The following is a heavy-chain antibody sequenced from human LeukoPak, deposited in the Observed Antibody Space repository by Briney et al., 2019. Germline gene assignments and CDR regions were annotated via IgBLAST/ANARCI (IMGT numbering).Heavy chain of an antibody. CDR1: GFTFSSYW. J-gene: IGHJ4*02. CDR2: IKQDGSEK. CDR3: ARDLYRIVVVPHYFDY. D-gene: IGHD3-22*01. V-gene: IGHV3-7*01. Sequence: GGSLRLSCAASGFTFSSYWMSWVRQAPGKGLEWVANIKQDGSEKYYVDSVKGRFTISRDNAKNSLYLQMNSLGAEDTAVYYCARDLYRIVVVPHYFDYWGQGTLVTVSS.